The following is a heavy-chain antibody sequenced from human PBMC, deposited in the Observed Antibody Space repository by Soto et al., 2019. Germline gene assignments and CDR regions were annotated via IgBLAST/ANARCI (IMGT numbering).Heavy chain of an antibody. J-gene: IGHJ6*02. CDR1: GHTFTGYY. CDR2: INFNTGGT. V-gene: IGHV1-2*02. D-gene: IGHD3-10*01. Sequence: QVQLIQSGAEVRKPGASVKVSCEAAGHTFTGYYLHWVRQTPGQGLEWLGWINFNTGGTNSAQKFQGRVIMTRDTSISTAYMELNSLTSDDTAMYYCTADGSGTLFHDMDVWGQGTTVIVSS. CDR3: TADGSGTLFHDMDV.